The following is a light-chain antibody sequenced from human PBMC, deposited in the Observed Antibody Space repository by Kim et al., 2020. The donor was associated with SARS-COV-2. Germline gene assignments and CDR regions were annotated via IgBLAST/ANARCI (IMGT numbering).Light chain of an antibody. CDR2: SNN. J-gene: IGLJ3*02. CDR1: SSNIGSNT. Sequence: ELTQPPSASGTPGQRVTISCSGSSSNIGSNTVNWYQQLPGTAPKLLIYSNNQRPSGVPDRFSGSKSGTSASLAISGLQSEDEAYYYCAAWDDSLNAWVFGGGTQLTVL. CDR3: AAWDDSLNAWV. V-gene: IGLV1-44*01.